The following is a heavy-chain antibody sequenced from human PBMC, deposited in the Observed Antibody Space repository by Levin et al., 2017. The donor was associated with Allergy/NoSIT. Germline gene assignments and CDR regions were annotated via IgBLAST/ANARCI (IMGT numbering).Heavy chain of an antibody. V-gene: IGHV4-61*01. D-gene: IGHD5-12*01. CDR1: GDSVSNKNYY. CDR2: IYYSGTT. J-gene: IGHJ5*02. Sequence: SETLSLTCTVSGDSVSNKNYYWTWIRQPPGKGLEWIGQIYYSGTTKNNPSLNSRVTISLDTSRNQFSLKVNSVTAADTAVYYCARTISATGYGSVGPWGQGTLVTVSS. CDR3: ARTISATGYGSVGP.